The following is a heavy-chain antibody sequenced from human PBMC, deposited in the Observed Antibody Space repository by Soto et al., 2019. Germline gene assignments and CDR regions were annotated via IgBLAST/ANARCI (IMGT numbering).Heavy chain of an antibody. Sequence: EVQLVESGGGLVKPGGSLRLSCAASGFTFSNAWMNWVRQAPGKGLEWVGRIKSKTDGGTTDYAAPVKGRFTISRDDSKNTLYLQMNSLKTEDTAVYYCTTEELTMGRNGYYDFWSGNWVGYYGMDVWGQGTTVTVSS. CDR3: TTEELTMGRNGYYDFWSGNWVGYYGMDV. CDR1: GFTFSNAW. D-gene: IGHD3-3*01. CDR2: IKSKTDGGTT. V-gene: IGHV3-15*07. J-gene: IGHJ6*02.